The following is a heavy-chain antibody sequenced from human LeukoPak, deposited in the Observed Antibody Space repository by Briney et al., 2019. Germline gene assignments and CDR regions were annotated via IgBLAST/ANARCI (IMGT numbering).Heavy chain of an antibody. V-gene: IGHV4-61*01. J-gene: IGHJ5*02. CDR2: VYHTGST. CDR3: ARGFASGWYSRYDP. D-gene: IGHD6-19*01. Sequence: SETLSPTCTVSGDPVSRGSYYWSWIRQPPGKELEWIGYVYHTGSTNYNPSLKSRVTISVDTSKKEFSLKMTSVTAADTAVYYCARGFASGWYSRYDPWGQGTLVTVSS. CDR1: GDPVSRGSYY.